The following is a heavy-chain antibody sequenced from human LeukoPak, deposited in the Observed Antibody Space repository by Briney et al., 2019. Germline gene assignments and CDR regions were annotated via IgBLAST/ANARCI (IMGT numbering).Heavy chain of an antibody. CDR1: GYSISSGYY. CDR2: IYHSGST. D-gene: IGHD1-26*01. CDR3: ARHYSGSYFSWFDP. V-gene: IGHV4-38-2*02. J-gene: IGHJ5*02. Sequence: SETLSLTCTVSGYSISSGYYWGWIRQPPGQGLEWIGSIYHSGSTYYNPSLKSRVTIPVDTSKNQFSLKLSSVTAADTAVYYCARHYSGSYFSWFDPWGQGTLVTVSS.